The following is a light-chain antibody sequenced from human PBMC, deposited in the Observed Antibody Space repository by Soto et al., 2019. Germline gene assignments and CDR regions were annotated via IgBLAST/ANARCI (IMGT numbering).Light chain of an antibody. CDR1: QSVGSN. CDR3: QQYNDWPKM. J-gene: IGKJ1*01. Sequence: EIVMTQSPSTLSLSPVQRATLSCRASQSVGSNVAWYQQKPGQAPRVLIYGASTRDTGIPARFSGGGSGTEFTLTISSLQSEDFAVYYCQQYNDWPKMFGQGTKVDIK. V-gene: IGKV3-15*01. CDR2: GAS.